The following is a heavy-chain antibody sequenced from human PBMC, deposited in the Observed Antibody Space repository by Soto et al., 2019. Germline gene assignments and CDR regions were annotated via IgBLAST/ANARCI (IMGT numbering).Heavy chain of an antibody. J-gene: IGHJ5*02. CDR2: INPSGGST. CDR1: GYTFTSYY. Sequence: ASVKVSCKASGYTFTSYYMHWERQAPGQGLEWMGIINPSGGSTSYAQKFQGRVTMTRDTSTSTVYMELSSLRSEDTAVYYCARMVQLERRFGWFDPWGQGTLVTVSS. D-gene: IGHD1-1*01. CDR3: ARMVQLERRFGWFDP. V-gene: IGHV1-46*03.